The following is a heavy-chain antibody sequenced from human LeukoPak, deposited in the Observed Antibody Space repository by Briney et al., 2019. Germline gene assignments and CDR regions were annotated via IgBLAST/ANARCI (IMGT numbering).Heavy chain of an antibody. CDR1: GFTFSNYW. Sequence: GGSLRLSCVASGFTFSNYWMSWVRQAPGKGLEWVANIKQDGSEMYYVDSVKGRFTISRDNAKNSLYLQMNGLRAEDTAVYYCARDKEVGDSFFSYWGQGTLVTVSS. CDR3: ARDKEVGDSFFSY. CDR2: IKQDGSEM. J-gene: IGHJ4*02. V-gene: IGHV3-7*03. D-gene: IGHD3-10*01.